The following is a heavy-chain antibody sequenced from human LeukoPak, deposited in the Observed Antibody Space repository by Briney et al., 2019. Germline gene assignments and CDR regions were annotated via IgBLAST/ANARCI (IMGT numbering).Heavy chain of an antibody. V-gene: IGHV4-39*01. CDR1: GIAVSDNY. CDR2: IYYSGDT. CDR3: ARHGNIVVIPDASKAFDI. J-gene: IGHJ3*02. Sequence: GSLRLSCAASGIAVSDNYMGWIRQPPGKGLEWIGSIYYSGDTYYNPSLKSRVTISVDTSKSQFSLRLSSVTAADTAVYYCARHGNIVVIPDASKAFDIWGQGTMVTVSS. D-gene: IGHD2-2*01.